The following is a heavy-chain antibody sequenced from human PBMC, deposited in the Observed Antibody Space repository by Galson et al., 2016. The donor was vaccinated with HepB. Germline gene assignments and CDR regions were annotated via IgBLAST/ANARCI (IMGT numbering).Heavy chain of an antibody. CDR3: AKDYYDSSGFRSYWYFDR. J-gene: IGHJ2*01. CDR2: ISSRDGTT. Sequence: SLRLSCAASGFTFSSYAMSWFRQAPGKGLEWVSAISSRDGTTQYADSVKGRFTISRDNSKNTLYVQMHSLGAEDTAVYYCAKDYYDSSGFRSYWYFDRCGRGTLVTVAS. D-gene: IGHD3-22*01. CDR1: GFTFSSYA. V-gene: IGHV3-23*01.